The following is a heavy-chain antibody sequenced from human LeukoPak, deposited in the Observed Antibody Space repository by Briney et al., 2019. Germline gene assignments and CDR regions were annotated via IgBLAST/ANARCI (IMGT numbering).Heavy chain of an antibody. V-gene: IGHV1-18*01. J-gene: IGHJ6*03. CDR3: ARYFDWFYYYYMDV. CDR1: GYTFTSYG. CDR2: ISAYNGNT. D-gene: IGHD3-9*01. Sequence: ASVKVSCKASGYTFTSYGISWVRQAPGQGLEWMGWISAYNGNTNHAQKLQGRVTMTTDTSTSTAYMELRSLRSDDTAVYYCARYFDWFYYYYMDVWGKGTTVTVSS.